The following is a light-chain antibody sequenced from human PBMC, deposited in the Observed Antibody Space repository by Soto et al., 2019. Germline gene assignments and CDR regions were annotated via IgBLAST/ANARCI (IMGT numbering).Light chain of an antibody. V-gene: IGKV3-15*01. CDR3: QQYNNWPPAT. Sequence: EIVMTQSPATLSVSPGERATLSCRASQSVSSNLAWYQQKPGQAPRLLIYGASTRATGIPARFSGSGSGTEFTLTISRLQSEDFAVYYWQQYNNWPPATFGQGTRLES. CDR2: GAS. J-gene: IGKJ5*01. CDR1: QSVSSN.